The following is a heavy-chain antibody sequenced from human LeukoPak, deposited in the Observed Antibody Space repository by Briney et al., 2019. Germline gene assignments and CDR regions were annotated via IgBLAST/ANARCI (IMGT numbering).Heavy chain of an antibody. CDR3: ARDGYLAPVIAFIDY. V-gene: IGHV3-74*01. CDR1: GFTFSSYW. Sequence: GGSLRLSCAASGFTFSSYWMHWVRQSPGKGLEWVGQLKGDGSRANYADSVRGRFTISRDNAKSTVYLQLNSLRAEDTAVYHCARDGYLAPVIAFIDYWGQGTPVTVSS. J-gene: IGHJ4*02. D-gene: IGHD2-2*03. CDR2: LKGDGSRA.